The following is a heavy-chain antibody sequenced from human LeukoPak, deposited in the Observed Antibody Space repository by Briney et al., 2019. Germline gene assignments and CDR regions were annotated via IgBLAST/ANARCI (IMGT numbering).Heavy chain of an antibody. Sequence: GASVKVSCKASGYTFTSYGISWVRQAPGQGLEWMGWISAYNGNTNYAQKFQGRVTITTDESTSTAYMELSSLRSEDTAVYYCARGGYSYGPTGYDYWGQGTLVTVSS. CDR2: ISAYNGNT. CDR3: ARGGYSYGPTGYDY. V-gene: IGHV1-18*01. CDR1: GYTFTSYG. J-gene: IGHJ4*02. D-gene: IGHD5-18*01.